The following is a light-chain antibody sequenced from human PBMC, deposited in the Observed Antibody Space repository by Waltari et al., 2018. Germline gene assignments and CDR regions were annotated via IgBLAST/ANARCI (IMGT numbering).Light chain of an antibody. Sequence: SYVLTQPPSVSVAPGKTATITCGGDNIGRPGVTWYQQRPGQAPVLVVYDDSDRPSDIPERFSGSISGNMATLTVSRVEAGDEADYYCQVWDSSRDLVLIGGGTKLTVL. CDR2: DDS. CDR1: NIGRPG. J-gene: IGLJ2*01. V-gene: IGLV3-21*03. CDR3: QVWDSSRDLVL.